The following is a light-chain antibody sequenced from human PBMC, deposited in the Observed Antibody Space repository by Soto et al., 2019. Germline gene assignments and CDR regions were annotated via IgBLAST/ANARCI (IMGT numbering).Light chain of an antibody. CDR2: LGS. Sequence: DLVMTQSPLSLPVTPGEPASISCRSSQSLLHSNGYNYLDWYLQKPGQSPQLLIYLGSNRASGVPDRFSGSGSGTDFTLKISRVKAEDVGVYYCMQALQTQFTFGPGTKVDIK. V-gene: IGKV2-28*01. J-gene: IGKJ3*01. CDR3: MQALQTQFT. CDR1: QSLLHSNGYNY.